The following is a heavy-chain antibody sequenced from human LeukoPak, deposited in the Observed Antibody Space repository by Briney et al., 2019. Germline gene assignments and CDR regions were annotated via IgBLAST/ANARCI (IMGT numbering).Heavy chain of an antibody. Sequence: PSETLCVTCAVSGGSISSSNWWSWVRQPPGKGLEWIGEIYHSGSTNYNPSLKSRVTISVDISKNQFSLKLRSVTAADAALYYCASKNYDSCGYYHSWGQGTRVPVSS. CDR2: IYHSGST. CDR3: ASKNYDSCGYYHS. V-gene: IGHV4-4*02. CDR1: GGSISSSNW. D-gene: IGHD3-22*01. J-gene: IGHJ1*01.